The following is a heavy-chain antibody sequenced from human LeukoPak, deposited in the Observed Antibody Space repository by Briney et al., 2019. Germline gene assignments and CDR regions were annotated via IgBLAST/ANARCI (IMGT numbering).Heavy chain of an antibody. Sequence: PSETLSLTCTVSDGXISSYYWSWIRQSPGKGLEWIGYIYYSGSTNYNPSLKSRVTISVDTSKNQFSLKLSSVTAADTAVYYCARGYCRGTSCNRYTFDMWGQGTMVTVSS. CDR3: ARGYCRGTSCNRYTFDM. D-gene: IGHD2-2*01. CDR1: DGXISSYY. J-gene: IGHJ3*02. V-gene: IGHV4-59*01. CDR2: IYYSGST.